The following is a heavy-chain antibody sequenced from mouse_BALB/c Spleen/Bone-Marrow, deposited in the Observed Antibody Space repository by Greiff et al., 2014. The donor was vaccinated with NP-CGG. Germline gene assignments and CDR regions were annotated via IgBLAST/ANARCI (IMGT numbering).Heavy chain of an antibody. J-gene: IGHJ2*01. V-gene: IGHV5-17*02. CDR2: ISSGSSTV. Sequence: EVQVVESGGGLVQPGGSRKLSCAASRFTFSSFGMHWVRQAPEKGLEWVAYISSGSSTVYYADKVMGRFTISRDNPKNTLFLQMTSLRSEDTAMYYCARSGSSSGYFDYWGQGTTLTVSS. CDR3: ARSGSSSGYFDY. CDR1: RFTFSSFG. D-gene: IGHD1-1*01.